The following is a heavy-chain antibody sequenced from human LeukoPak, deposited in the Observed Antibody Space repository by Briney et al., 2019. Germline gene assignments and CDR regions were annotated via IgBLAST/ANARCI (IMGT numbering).Heavy chain of an antibody. CDR2: IRSRTDGGTT. D-gene: IGHD2-8*01. CDR1: GFKFGDYA. J-gene: IGHJ4*02. CDR3: TNGPSKFDY. Sequence: GESLGLSCTASGFKFGDYAMSWVRQAPGKGLEWVGFIRSRTDGGTTEYAASVKGRFTISRDDSKSIVYLQMNSLKIEDTAVYYCTNGPSKFDYWGQGTRVTVSS. V-gene: IGHV3-49*04.